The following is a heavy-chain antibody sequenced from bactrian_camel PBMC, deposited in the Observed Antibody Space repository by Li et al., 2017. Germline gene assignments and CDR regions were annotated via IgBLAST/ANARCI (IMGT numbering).Heavy chain of an antibody. Sequence: HVQLVESGGGSVQAGGSLKLSCLASAYLLISCERAWYRQSPGKERELVSSIRSDGTIRDASSVKGRFTVSQDSEKNPWYLQMNDLQTDDTAMYYCAALGCRHRGLTHNYWGQGTQVTVS. CDR3: AALGCRHRGLTHNY. CDR2: IRSDGTI. V-gene: IGHV3S53*01. J-gene: IGHJ4*01. D-gene: IGHD3*01. CDR1: AYLLISCE.